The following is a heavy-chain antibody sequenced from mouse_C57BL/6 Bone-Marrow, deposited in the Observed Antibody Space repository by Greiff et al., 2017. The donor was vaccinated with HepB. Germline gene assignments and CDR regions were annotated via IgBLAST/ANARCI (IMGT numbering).Heavy chain of an antibody. V-gene: IGHV1-50*01. D-gene: IGHD1-1*01. CDR1: GYTFTSYW. Sequence: VQLQQPGAELVKPGASVKLSCKASGYTFTSYWMQWVKQRPGQGLEWIGEIDPSDSYTNYNQKFKGKATLTVDTSSSTAYMQLSSLTSEYSAVYYCARDGSITTVVATNFDYWGQGTTLTVSS. CDR3: ARDGSITTVVATNFDY. CDR2: IDPSDSYT. J-gene: IGHJ2*01.